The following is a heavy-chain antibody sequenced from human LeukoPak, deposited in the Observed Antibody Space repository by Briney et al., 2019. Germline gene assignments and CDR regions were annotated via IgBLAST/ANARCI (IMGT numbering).Heavy chain of an antibody. J-gene: IGHJ4*02. CDR3: ARDLGPVLGLGGLDY. CDR2: ISSSGSNI. D-gene: IGHD3-16*01. V-gene: IGHV3-11*04. Sequence: GGSLRLPCAASGFTYSDYYMSWIRQAPGKGLEGVSYISSSGSNIYYADSVKGRFTISRDNAKNSLYLQMNSLRAEDTAVYYCARDLGPVLGLGGLDYWGQGTLVTVSS. CDR1: GFTYSDYY.